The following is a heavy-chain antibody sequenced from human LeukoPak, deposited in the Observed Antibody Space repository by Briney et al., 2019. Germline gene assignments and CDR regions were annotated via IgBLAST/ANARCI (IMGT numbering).Heavy chain of an antibody. CDR1: EFTVSSSY. J-gene: IGHJ5*02. CDR2: IDSGGST. V-gene: IGHV3-66*02. CDR3: ARDQWFDP. Sequence: GGSLRLSCAASEFTVSSSYMSWVRQAPGGGLEWVSVIDSGGSTYCADSVKGRFTISRDNSKNTLFLQMNSLRAEDTAVYYCARDQWFDPWGQGTLVTVSS.